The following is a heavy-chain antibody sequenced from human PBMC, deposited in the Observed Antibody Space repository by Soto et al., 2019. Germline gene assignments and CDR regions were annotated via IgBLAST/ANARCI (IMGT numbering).Heavy chain of an antibody. J-gene: IGHJ5*02. D-gene: IGHD2-2*01. V-gene: IGHV1-46*01. Sequence: GASVKVSCKASGYTFTSHYIHWGRQAPGQGLEWMGIINPSGGSTIYAQEFQGRVSMTRDTSTSTVYMELSSLRSEDTAVYYCARDGCGSTSCFNPWGQGILVTVSS. CDR3: ARDGCGSTSCFNP. CDR2: INPSGGST. CDR1: GYTFTSHY.